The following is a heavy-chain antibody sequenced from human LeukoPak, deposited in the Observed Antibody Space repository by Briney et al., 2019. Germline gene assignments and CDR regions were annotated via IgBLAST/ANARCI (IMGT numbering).Heavy chain of an antibody. J-gene: IGHJ4*02. V-gene: IGHV4-4*07. D-gene: IGHD6-19*01. CDR3: ARGRSWYSSGWYSSHFDY. CDR1: GGSISSYY. CDR2: IYTSGST. Sequence: SETLSLTCTVSGGSISSYYWSWLRQPAGKGLEWIGRIYTSGSTNYNPSLKSRVTMSVDTSKNQFSLKLSSVTAADTAVYYCARGRSWYSSGWYSSHFDYWGQGTLVTVSS.